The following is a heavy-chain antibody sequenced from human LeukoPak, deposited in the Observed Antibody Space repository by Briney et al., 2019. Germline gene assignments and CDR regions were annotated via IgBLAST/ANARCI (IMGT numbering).Heavy chain of an antibody. CDR2: ISSGSSTI. D-gene: IGHD3-9*01. J-gene: IGHJ4*02. CDR3: ARGGVAGYYDFDY. CDR1: GFTFSIYS. V-gene: IGHV3-48*02. Sequence: PGGSLRLSCAVSGFTFSIYSMNWVRQAPGKGLEWVAHISSGSSTIYYADSVKGRFTISRDNAKNSLYLQMNSLRDEDTAVYYCARGGVAGYYDFDYWGQGTLVTVSS.